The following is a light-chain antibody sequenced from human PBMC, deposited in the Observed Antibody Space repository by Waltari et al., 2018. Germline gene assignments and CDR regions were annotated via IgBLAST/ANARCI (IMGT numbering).Light chain of an antibody. V-gene: IGKV1-8*01. Sequence: AIRMTQSPSSLSASTGDRVTITFRASQSVSTYLAWYQQKTGKAPKLLIYAASTLQRGVPLRFSGSGSGTDFTLSISCLQSEDFATYYCQQYYDYQRSFGQGTKVEIK. CDR1: QSVSTY. J-gene: IGKJ1*01. CDR3: QQYYDYQRS. CDR2: AAS.